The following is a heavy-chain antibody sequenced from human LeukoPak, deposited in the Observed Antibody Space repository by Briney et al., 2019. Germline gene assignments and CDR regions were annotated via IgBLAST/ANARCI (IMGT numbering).Heavy chain of an antibody. J-gene: IGHJ5*02. CDR3: ARSRYFDLNWFDP. CDR2: ISYDGSNK. V-gene: IGHV3-30*04. CDR1: GFTFSSYA. Sequence: PGGSLRLSCAASGFTFSSYAMHWVRQAPGKGLEWVAVISYDGSNKYYADSVKGRFTISRDNSKNTLYLQMNSLRAEDTAVYYCARSRYFDLNWFDPWGQGTLVTVSS. D-gene: IGHD3-9*01.